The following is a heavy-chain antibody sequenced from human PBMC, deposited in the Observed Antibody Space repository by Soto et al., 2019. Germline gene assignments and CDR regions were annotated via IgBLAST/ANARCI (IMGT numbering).Heavy chain of an antibody. CDR3: ARPDIVAAIGGALDC. CDR1: GFTFSNYG. J-gene: IGHJ4*02. D-gene: IGHD5-12*01. Sequence: QVQLVESGGGVVQPGRSLRLSCEASGFTFSNYGMHWVRQAPGKGLEWVAVIWNDGTRRYYADSVKGRFTISRDNSKNTLFLQMIIPTAEDTAVYYCARPDIVAAIGGALDCWGQGTLVTVSS. V-gene: IGHV3-33*01. CDR2: IWNDGTRR.